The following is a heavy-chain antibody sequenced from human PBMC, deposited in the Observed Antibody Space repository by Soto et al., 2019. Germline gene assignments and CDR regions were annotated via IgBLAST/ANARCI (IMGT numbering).Heavy chain of an antibody. J-gene: IGHJ5*02. D-gene: IGHD5-12*01. V-gene: IGHV3-11*01. Sequence: SGGSLRLSCGASGFTFSDHYMSWIRQAPGKGLEWLSYISSSGGIIYYADSVKGRFTISRDNAKNSLYLQMNSLRAEDTAVYYCARDTPWITTWGQGTLVTVSS. CDR3: ARDTPWITT. CDR2: ISSSGGII. CDR1: GFTFSDHY.